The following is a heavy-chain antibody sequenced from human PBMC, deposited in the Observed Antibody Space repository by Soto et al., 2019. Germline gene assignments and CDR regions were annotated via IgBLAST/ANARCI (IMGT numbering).Heavy chain of an antibody. D-gene: IGHD2-21*02. J-gene: IGHJ5*02. V-gene: IGHV4-61*08. CDR1: GDSICRGAYY. CDR3: AREIVTAGGNNYFDP. CDR2: IYFSGST. Sequence: SEPRSLARPVCGDSICRGAYYWTWIRQPPGKGLEWVGHIYFSGSTNYNPSLKSRVTISLDKSNNQFSLRLNSLTAADTAVYFCAREIVTAGGNNYFDPWGPGTLVTVSS.